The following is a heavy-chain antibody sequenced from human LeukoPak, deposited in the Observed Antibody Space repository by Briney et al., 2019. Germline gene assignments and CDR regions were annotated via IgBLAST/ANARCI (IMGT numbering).Heavy chain of an antibody. D-gene: IGHD5-24*01. CDR2: IKQDGSKK. V-gene: IGHV3-7*04. CDR1: EFDFSSHA. Sequence: GGSLRLSCAASEFDFSSHAMTWVRQAPGKGLEWVANIKQDGSKKSYVDSVKGRFTISRDNAKNSLYLQMNSLRAEDTAIYYCTRVGYIDEGIDYWGQGTLVTVSS. J-gene: IGHJ4*02. CDR3: TRVGYIDEGIDY.